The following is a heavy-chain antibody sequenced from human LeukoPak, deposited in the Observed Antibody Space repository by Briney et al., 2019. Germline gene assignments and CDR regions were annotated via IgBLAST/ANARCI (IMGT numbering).Heavy chain of an antibody. CDR1: GYTFTSYY. CDR2: INPSGGST. J-gene: IGHJ5*02. CDR3: ARDEWLHYPSPLT. D-gene: IGHD5-24*01. Sequence: ASVKVSCKASGYTFTSYYMHWVRQAPGQGLERMGIINPSGGSTSYAQKFQGRVTMTRDTSTSTAYMELRSLRSDDTAVYYCARDEWLHYPSPLTWGQGTLVTVSS. V-gene: IGHV1-46*01.